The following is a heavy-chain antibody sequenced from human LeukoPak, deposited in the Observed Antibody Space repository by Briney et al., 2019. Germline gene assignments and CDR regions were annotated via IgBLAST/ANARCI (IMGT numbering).Heavy chain of an antibody. CDR1: GGSFSGYY. V-gene: IGHV4-34*01. CDR3: ATRESQENIAAAGTSCFDP. Sequence: SETLSLTCAVYGGSFSGYYWSWIRQPPGKGLEWIGEINHSGSTNYNPSLKSRVTISVDKSKNQFSLKLSSVTAADTAVYYCATRESQENIAAAGTSCFDPWGQGTLVTVSS. CDR2: INHSGST. D-gene: IGHD6-13*01. J-gene: IGHJ5*02.